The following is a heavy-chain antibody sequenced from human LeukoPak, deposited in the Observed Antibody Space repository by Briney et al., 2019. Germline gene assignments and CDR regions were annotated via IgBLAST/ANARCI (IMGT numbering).Heavy chain of an antibody. Sequence: KPSETLSLTCTVSGGSISSGGYYWSWIRQHPGKGLEWIGYIYYSGSTYYNPSLKSRVTISVDTSKNQFSLKLSSVTAADTAVYYCAREFDSSGDYWGQGTLVTVSS. CDR2: IYYSGST. CDR1: GGSISSGGYY. D-gene: IGHD3-10*01. V-gene: IGHV4-31*03. CDR3: AREFDSSGDY. J-gene: IGHJ4*02.